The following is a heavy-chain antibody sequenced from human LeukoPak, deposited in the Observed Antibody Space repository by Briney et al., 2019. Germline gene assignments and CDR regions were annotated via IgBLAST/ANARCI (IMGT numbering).Heavy chain of an antibody. CDR2: IKQDGSET. D-gene: IGHD3-16*02. V-gene: IGHV3-7*04. Sequence: GGSLRLSCAASGFTFTNYWLSWVRQAPGKGLEWVANIKQDGSETYYVDSVKGRFTISRDNAKNTLYLQMNSLRAEDTAVYYCARAQWELSPDLYYYYGMDVWGQGTTVTVSS. CDR3: ARAQWELSPDLYYYYGMDV. J-gene: IGHJ6*02. CDR1: GFTFTNYW.